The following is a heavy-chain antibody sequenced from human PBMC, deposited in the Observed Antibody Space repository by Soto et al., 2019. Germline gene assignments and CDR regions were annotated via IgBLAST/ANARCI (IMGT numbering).Heavy chain of an antibody. Sequence: QVQLVESGGGVVQPGRSLRLSCAASGFTFSSYGMHWVRQAPGKGLEWVAIISYDGSNTYYADSVKGRFTISRDNSKNTLYLQMNSLRAEDTSVYYCAKEGGRSGSYYISRSYYFDYWGQGTLVTVSS. CDR3: AKEGGRSGSYYISRSYYFDY. J-gene: IGHJ4*02. CDR1: GFTFSSYG. CDR2: ISYDGSNT. V-gene: IGHV3-30*18. D-gene: IGHD1-26*01.